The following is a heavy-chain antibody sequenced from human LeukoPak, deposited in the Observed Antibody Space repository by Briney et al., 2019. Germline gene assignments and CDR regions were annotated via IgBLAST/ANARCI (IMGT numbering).Heavy chain of an antibody. CDR1: GFTFSRYG. CDR2: ISYDGSNK. CDR3: ARDVSKPGMVFSHSYGQLDY. D-gene: IGHD5-18*01. Sequence: GGSLRLSCAASGFTFSRYGMHWVRQAPGKGLEWVAVISYDGSNKYYADSVKGRFTISRDNSKNTLYLQMNSLRAEDTAVYYCARDVSKPGMVFSHSYGQLDYWGQGTLVTVSS. V-gene: IGHV3-30*19. J-gene: IGHJ4*02.